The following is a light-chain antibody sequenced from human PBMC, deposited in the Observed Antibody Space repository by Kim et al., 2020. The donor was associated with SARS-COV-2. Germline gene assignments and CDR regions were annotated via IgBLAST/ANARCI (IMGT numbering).Light chain of an antibody. V-gene: IGKV3-11*01. Sequence: LSPGERATLSCRASQSISFYLAWYQQKPGQAPRLLIYDASNRATGIPARFSGSGSGTDFTLTISSLEPEDFAVYYCQQRSSWPLTFGGETKVDIK. CDR2: DAS. J-gene: IGKJ4*01. CDR1: QSISFY. CDR3: QQRSSWPLT.